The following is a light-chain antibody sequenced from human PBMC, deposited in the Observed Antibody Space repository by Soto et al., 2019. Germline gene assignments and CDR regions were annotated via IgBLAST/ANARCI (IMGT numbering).Light chain of an antibody. J-gene: IGKJ2*01. Sequence: EIGLTQSPATPSLSPGERATLSCRASRSFASSYLAWYQHKPGQAPRLLIYAASSRATGIPDRFIGSGSGTDFTLTISRLEPDDSAVYYCHHYDSSPPYTFGQGTKLEIK. CDR2: AAS. V-gene: IGKV3-20*01. CDR1: RSFASSY. CDR3: HHYDSSPPYT.